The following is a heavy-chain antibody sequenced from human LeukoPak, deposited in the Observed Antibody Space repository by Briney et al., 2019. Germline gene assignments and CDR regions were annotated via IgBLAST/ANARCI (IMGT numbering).Heavy chain of an antibody. CDR1: GFTFSSYE. V-gene: IGHV3-48*03. J-gene: IGHJ4*02. D-gene: IGHD2-15*01. Sequence: GGSLRLSCAASGFTFSSYEMNWVRQAPGKGLEWVSYISSSGSTIYYADSVKGRLTISRDNAKNSLYLQMNSLRAEDTAVYYCARVPSDIVVVVAARGRSDFDYWGQGTLVTVSS. CDR2: ISSSGSTI. CDR3: ARVPSDIVVVVAARGRSDFDY.